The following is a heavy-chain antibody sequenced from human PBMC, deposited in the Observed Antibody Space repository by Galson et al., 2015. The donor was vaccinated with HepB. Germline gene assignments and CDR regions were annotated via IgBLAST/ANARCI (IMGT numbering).Heavy chain of an antibody. CDR3: ARESIAAADPFDY. CDR2: MNPNSGNT. D-gene: IGHD6-13*01. CDR1: GYTFTSYD. Sequence: SVKVSCKASGYTFTSYDINWVRQATGQGLEWMGWMNPNSGNTGYAQKFQGRVTMTRNTSISTAYMELSSLRSEDTAVYYCARESIAAADPFDYWGQGTLVTVSS. V-gene: IGHV1-8*01. J-gene: IGHJ4*02.